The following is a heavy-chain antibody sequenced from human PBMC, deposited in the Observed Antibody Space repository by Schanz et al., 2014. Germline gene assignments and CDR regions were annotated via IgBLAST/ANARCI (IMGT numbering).Heavy chain of an antibody. CDR3: ARGTDWNLHY. D-gene: IGHD1-1*01. CDR1: GFIFSSYG. V-gene: IGHV3-33*01. CDR2: IWSDGSGK. Sequence: QVQLVESGGGVVQPGRSLRLSCAASGFIFSSYGLHWVRQAPGKGLEWVAVIWSDGSGKYYADSVKGRFTISRDSPKNTLYLHMNTLRSEDTAVYYCARGTDWNLHYWGQGALVTVSS. J-gene: IGHJ4*02.